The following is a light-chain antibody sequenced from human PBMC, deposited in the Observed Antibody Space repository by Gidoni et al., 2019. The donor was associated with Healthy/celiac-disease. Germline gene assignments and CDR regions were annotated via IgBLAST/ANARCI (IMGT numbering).Light chain of an antibody. V-gene: IGKV3-20*01. J-gene: IGKJ1*01. CDR3: RQYGSSLWT. CDR2: GAS. CDR1: QSVSSSY. Sequence: EIVLTQSPGTLSLSPGERANLSCRASQSVSSSYLAWYQQKPGQAPRLLIYGASSRATGIPDRFSGSGSGTDVTLTISRLEPEDFAVYYCRQYGSSLWTFGQGTKVEIK.